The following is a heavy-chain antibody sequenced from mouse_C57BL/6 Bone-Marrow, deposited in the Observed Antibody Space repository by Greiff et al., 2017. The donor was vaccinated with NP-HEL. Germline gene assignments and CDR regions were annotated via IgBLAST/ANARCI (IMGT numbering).Heavy chain of an antibody. CDR1: GYTFTSYW. J-gene: IGHJ3*01. Sequence: QVQLKQPGAELVMPGASVKLSCKASGYTFTSYWMHWVKQRPGQGLEWIGEIDPSDSYTTYNQKFKGKSPLTVDKSSSTADMQLISLTSDDSAVYYCARGHYYGSSYRFAYWGQGTLVTVSA. V-gene: IGHV1-69*01. D-gene: IGHD1-1*01. CDR3: ARGHYYGSSYRFAY. CDR2: IDPSDSYT.